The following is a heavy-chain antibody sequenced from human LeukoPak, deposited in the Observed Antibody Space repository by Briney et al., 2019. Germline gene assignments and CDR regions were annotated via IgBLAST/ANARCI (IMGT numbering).Heavy chain of an antibody. CDR1: GGSLSGYY. D-gene: IGHD6-19*01. Sequence: SETLSLTCAVYGGSLSGYYWNWIRQPPGKGLEWIGEINDSGITNYDPSLKSRVTISIDASKNQFSLRLSSVTAADTAMYYCARGFDSSSGWYPAFDIWGHGTMGTVSS. CDR2: INDSGIT. V-gene: IGHV4-34*01. J-gene: IGHJ3*02. CDR3: ARGFDSSSGWYPAFDI.